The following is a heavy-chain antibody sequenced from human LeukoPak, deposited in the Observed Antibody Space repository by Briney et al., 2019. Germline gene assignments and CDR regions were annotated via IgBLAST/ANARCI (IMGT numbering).Heavy chain of an antibody. CDR2: ISYDGSNT. J-gene: IGHJ4*02. V-gene: IGHV3-30*18. D-gene: IGHD3-22*01. CDR1: GFTFSKHG. CDR3: AKDRITMIVVASLDY. Sequence: GSLRLSCAASGFTFSKHGMPWVRQAPGKGLDWVAFISYDGSNTYYADSVKGRFTISRDNSKNTLYLQMNSLRTEDTAVYYCAKDRITMIVVASLDYWGQGTLVTVSS.